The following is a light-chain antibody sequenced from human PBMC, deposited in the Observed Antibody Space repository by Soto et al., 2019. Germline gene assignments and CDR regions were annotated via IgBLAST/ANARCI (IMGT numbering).Light chain of an antibody. CDR3: QSYGSSLSGYV. J-gene: IGLJ1*01. V-gene: IGLV2-14*01. CDR1: SSDVGGYNY. Sequence: QSVLTQPASVSGSPGQSITISCTGTSSDVGGYNYVSWYQQYPGTAPKLMIFGVSDRPSGVSDRFSGSKSGNSASLAISGLQAEDEADYYCQSYGSSLSGYVFGTGTKVTVL. CDR2: GVS.